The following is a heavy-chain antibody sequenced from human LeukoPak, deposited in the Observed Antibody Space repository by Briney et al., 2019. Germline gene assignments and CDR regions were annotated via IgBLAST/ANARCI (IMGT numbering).Heavy chain of an antibody. V-gene: IGHV3-7*04. Sequence: GGSLRLSCAASGFTFSSYWMDWVRQAPGKGLEWVAIIKSDGSDKYYVDSVKGRFTVSKDNAKNSLSLQMSSLRAEDTALYFCARSAGRLPSIDDWGQGTLVTVSS. CDR2: IKSDGSDK. CDR1: GFTFSSYW. D-gene: IGHD2-21*02. J-gene: IGHJ4*02. CDR3: ARSAGRLPSIDD.